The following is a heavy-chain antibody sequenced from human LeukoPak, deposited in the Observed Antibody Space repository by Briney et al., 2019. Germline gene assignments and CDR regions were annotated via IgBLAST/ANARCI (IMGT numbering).Heavy chain of an antibody. J-gene: IGHJ4*02. CDR1: GYTITSYG. CDR3: ARDLEYYYGSGSYYFDY. D-gene: IGHD3-10*01. Sequence: ASVKVSCKASGYTITSYGISWVRQAPGQGLEWMGWISAYNGNTNYAQKQQGRVTMTTDTSTSTAYMELRSLRSDDTAVYYCARDLEYYYGSGSYYFDYWGQGTLVTVSS. CDR2: ISAYNGNT. V-gene: IGHV1-18*04.